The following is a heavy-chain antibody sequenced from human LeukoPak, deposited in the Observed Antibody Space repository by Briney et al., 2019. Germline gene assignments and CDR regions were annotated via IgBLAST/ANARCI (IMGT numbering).Heavy chain of an antibody. CDR1: GYTFTSYG. D-gene: IGHD1-26*01. CDR3: ASSTRGIVGAPQHDFDY. Sequence: GASVKVSCKASGYTFTSYGISWGRQAPGQGLEWMGWISAYNGNTNCAQKLQGGVTMTTDTSTRTAYMELWSLRSDETAVYDCASSTRGIVGAPQHDFDYWGQGTLVTVSS. J-gene: IGHJ4*02. V-gene: IGHV1-18*01. CDR2: ISAYNGNT.